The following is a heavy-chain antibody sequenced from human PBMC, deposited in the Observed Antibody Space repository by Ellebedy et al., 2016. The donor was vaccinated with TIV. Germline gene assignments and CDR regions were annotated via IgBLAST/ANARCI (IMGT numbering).Heavy chain of an antibody. J-gene: IGHJ4*01. CDR1: FTVYY. V-gene: IGHV1-2*02. CDR2: IKPNNGDT. Sequence: AASVKVSCKASFTVYYMHWVRQAPGQGLEWMGWIKPNNGDTNYAQKFQDRVTMTRGPSINTAYMELSGLGSDDSAVYYCAREHYDVLTGRSYYFDDWGQGTLVTVSS. CDR3: AREHYDVLTGRSYYFDD. D-gene: IGHD3-9*01.